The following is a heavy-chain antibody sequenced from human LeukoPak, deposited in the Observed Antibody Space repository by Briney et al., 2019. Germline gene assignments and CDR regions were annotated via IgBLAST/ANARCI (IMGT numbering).Heavy chain of an antibody. Sequence: ASVKVSCKASGYTFTSYGISWVRQAPGQGLEWMGWISAYNGNTKYAQKLKGRVTMTTDTSTSTAYMELRSLRSDDTAVYYCARDKPGAYGVVVAATNDYWGQGTVVSVSS. V-gene: IGHV1-18*04. J-gene: IGHJ4*02. CDR3: ARDKPGAYGVVVAATNDY. CDR2: ISAYNGNT. D-gene: IGHD2-15*01. CDR1: GYTFTSYG.